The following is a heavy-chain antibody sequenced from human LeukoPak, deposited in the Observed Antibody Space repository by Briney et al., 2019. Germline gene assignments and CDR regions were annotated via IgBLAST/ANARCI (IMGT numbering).Heavy chain of an antibody. CDR3: ANDPGDCTGSTCYLCYLEY. CDR1: GFIFSSYG. D-gene: IGHD2-15*01. V-gene: IGHV3-30*02. CDR2: IRFDESAT. Sequence: QSGGSLRLSCAASGFIFSSYGMHWVRQGPGEGLEWVSFIRFDESATVYADTVKGRFTISRDNSKDTVYMQMTSLRVEDTGLYYCANDPGDCTGSTCYLCYLEYCGQGILVTVSS. J-gene: IGHJ4*02.